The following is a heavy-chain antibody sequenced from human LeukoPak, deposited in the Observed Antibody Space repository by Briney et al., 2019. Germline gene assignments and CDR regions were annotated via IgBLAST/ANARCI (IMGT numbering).Heavy chain of an antibody. CDR3: AKDLRYYYDSSGYYGPFDY. Sequence: GGSLRLSCAASGFTFTDYYMSWIRQAPGKGLEWVSYITNSGTTIYYADSVKGRFTISRDNAKNTLYLQMNSLRAEDTAVYYCAKDLRYYYDSSGYYGPFDYWGQGTLVTVSS. CDR1: GFTFTDYY. CDR2: ITNSGTTI. D-gene: IGHD3-22*01. J-gene: IGHJ4*02. V-gene: IGHV3-11*04.